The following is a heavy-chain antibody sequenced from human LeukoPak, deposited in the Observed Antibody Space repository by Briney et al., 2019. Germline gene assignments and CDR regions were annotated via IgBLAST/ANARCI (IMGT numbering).Heavy chain of an antibody. CDR3: AILSGSFVGY. J-gene: IGHJ4*02. CDR2: ISGNGGST. Sequence: GGSLRLSCAASGFPFSSYAMSWVRQAPGKGLEWVSSISGNGGSTYSPDSVKGRFTISRDNSKNTLHVQMNSLRAEDTAVYYCAILSGSFVGYWGQGTLVTVSS. D-gene: IGHD1-26*01. V-gene: IGHV3-23*01. CDR1: GFPFSSYA.